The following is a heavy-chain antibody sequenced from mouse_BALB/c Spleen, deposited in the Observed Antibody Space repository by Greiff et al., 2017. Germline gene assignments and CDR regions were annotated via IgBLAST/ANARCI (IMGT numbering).Heavy chain of an antibody. V-gene: IGHV5-17*02. J-gene: IGHJ1*01. D-gene: IGHD2-10*01. CDR3: ARKGPYYGNYGYFDV. CDR1: GFTFSSFG. Sequence: DVMLVESGGGLVQPGGSRKLSCAASGFTFSSFGMHWVRQAPEKGLEWVAYISSGSSTIYYADTVKGRFTISRDNPKNTLFLQMTSLRSEDTAMYYCARKGPYYGNYGYFDVWGAGTTVTVSS. CDR2: ISSGSSTI.